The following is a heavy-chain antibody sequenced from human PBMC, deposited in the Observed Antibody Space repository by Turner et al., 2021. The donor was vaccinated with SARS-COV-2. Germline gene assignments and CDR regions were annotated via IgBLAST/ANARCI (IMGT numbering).Heavy chain of an antibody. V-gene: IGHV1-24*01. J-gene: IGHJ4*02. Sequence: QVQLVQSGAEVKKPGASVKVSCKVSGYTLIELSMHWVRQAPGKGLEWMGGFDPEDGETSYARKFQGRVTMTEDTSTDTAYMELSSLRSEDTAVYYCATGYAYCGADCSIDYWGQGTLVTVSS. CDR2: FDPEDGET. CDR3: ATGYAYCGADCSIDY. CDR1: GYTLIELS. D-gene: IGHD2-21*02.